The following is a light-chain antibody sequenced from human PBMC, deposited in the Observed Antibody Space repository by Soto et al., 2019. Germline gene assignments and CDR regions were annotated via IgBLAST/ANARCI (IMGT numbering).Light chain of an antibody. V-gene: IGKV3-20*01. CDR3: QQHSSSPPAYT. Sequence: EIVLTQSPGTLSLSPGERATLSCRASQSVTSSSLAWYQQKPGQAPRLLIYGASSRASGIPDRFSGSGSGTDFTLTISRREPEDVAVYYCQQHSSSPPAYTFGQGTKLEIQ. CDR2: GAS. CDR1: QSVTSSS. J-gene: IGKJ2*01.